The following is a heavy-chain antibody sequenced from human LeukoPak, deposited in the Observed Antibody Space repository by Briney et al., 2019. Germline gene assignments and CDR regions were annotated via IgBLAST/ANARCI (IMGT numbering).Heavy chain of an antibody. D-gene: IGHD3-16*01. Sequence: SETLSLTCTVSGGSISSYYWSWIRQPPGKGLKWIGYIYYSGSTSYSPSLRSRVTISVDTSKNQFSLKLSSVTAADTAVYYCARETSQKGAHYMDVWGKGTTVTISS. CDR2: IYYSGST. CDR3: ARETSQKGAHYMDV. V-gene: IGHV4-59*01. CDR1: GGSISSYY. J-gene: IGHJ6*03.